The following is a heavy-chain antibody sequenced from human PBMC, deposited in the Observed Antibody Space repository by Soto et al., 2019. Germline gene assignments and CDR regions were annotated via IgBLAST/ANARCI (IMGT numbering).Heavy chain of an antibody. CDR2: ISYSGST. CDR3: ARDRGDYAFWSGYFYGMDV. V-gene: IGHV4-59*01. CDR1: GGSISNYY. J-gene: IGHJ6*02. Sequence: PSDTLSLTCSVSGGSISNYYWSWIRQAPGKGLEWIGYISYSGSTNYKPSLKSRVTILVDTSKNQFSLKLRSVTAADSAVYYCARDRGDYAFWSGYFYGMDVWGQGTTVTVSS. D-gene: IGHD3-3*01.